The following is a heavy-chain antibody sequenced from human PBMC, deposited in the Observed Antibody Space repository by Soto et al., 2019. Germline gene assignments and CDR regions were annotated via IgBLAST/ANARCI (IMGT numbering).Heavy chain of an antibody. CDR1: GFTFSSYA. CDR3: ARDQNTIFGVVRYNWFDP. J-gene: IGHJ5*02. D-gene: IGHD3-3*01. Sequence: GGSLRLSCAASGFTFSSYAMHWVRQAPGKGLEWVAVISYDGSNKYYANSVKGRFTISRDNSKNTLYLQMNSLRAEDTAVYYCARDQNTIFGVVRYNWFDPWGQGTLVTVSS. CDR2: ISYDGSNK. V-gene: IGHV3-30-3*01.